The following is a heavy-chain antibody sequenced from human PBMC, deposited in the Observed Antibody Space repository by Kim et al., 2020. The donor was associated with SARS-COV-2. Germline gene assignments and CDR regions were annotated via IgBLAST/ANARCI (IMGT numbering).Heavy chain of an antibody. Sequence: SVKVSCKASGDAFSNYAISWVRQAPGQGLEWMGEIMPIFGTTKYAQKFQDRFTITADGSTNTAYMELSRLTSEDTAVYYCAKPTGNMDVWGQGTTIIVSS. CDR2: IMPIFGTT. CDR3: AKPTGNMDV. V-gene: IGHV1-69*13. CDR1: GDAFSNYA. J-gene: IGHJ6*02.